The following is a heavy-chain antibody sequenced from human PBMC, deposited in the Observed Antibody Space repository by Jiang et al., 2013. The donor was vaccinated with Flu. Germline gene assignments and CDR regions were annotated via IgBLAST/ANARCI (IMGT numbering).Heavy chain of an antibody. V-gene: IGHV4-59*01. D-gene: IGHD2-2*01. Sequence: GSGLVKPSETLSLTCTVSGGSISSYYWSWIRQPPGKGLEWIGYIYYSGSTNYNPSLKSRVTISVGTSKNQFSLKLSSVTAADTAVYYCARDFRGYCSSTSCYSRDAFDIWGQGTMVTVSS. CDR3: ARDFRGYCSSTSCYSRDAFDI. CDR1: GGSISSYY. J-gene: IGHJ3*02. CDR2: IYYSGST.